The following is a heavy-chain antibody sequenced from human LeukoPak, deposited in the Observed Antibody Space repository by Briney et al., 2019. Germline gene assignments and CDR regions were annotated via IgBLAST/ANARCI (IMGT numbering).Heavy chain of an antibody. J-gene: IGHJ4*02. Sequence: SVKVSCKASGGTFTSYAISWVRQAPGQGLEWMGGIIPIFGTANYAQKFQGRVTITADESTSTAYMELSSLRSEDTAVYYCARVPYSYGPFDYWGQGTLVTVSS. CDR1: GGTFTSYA. CDR2: IIPIFGTA. V-gene: IGHV1-69*01. CDR3: ARVPYSYGPFDY. D-gene: IGHD5-18*01.